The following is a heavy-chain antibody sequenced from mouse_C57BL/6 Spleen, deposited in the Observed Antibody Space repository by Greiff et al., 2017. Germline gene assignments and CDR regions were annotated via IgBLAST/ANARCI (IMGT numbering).Heavy chain of an antibody. D-gene: IGHD3-3*01. V-gene: IGHV5-15*01. J-gene: IGHJ3*01. Sequence: EVKLVESGGGLVQPGGSLKLSCAASGFTFSDYGMAWVRQAPRKGPEWVAFISNLAYSIYYADTVTGRFTISRENAKNTLYLEMSSLRSEDTAMYYCARLSRDQGFAYWGQGTLVTVSA. CDR2: ISNLAYSI. CDR3: ARLSRDQGFAY. CDR1: GFTFSDYG.